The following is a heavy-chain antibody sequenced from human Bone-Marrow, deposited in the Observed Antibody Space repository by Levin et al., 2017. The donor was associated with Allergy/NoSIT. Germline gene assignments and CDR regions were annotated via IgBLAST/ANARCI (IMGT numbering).Heavy chain of an antibody. CDR3: ARVRGSSPTYWFDP. CDR1: GGSISTSYSY. D-gene: IGHD6-13*01. V-gene: IGHV4-39*07. J-gene: IGHJ5*02. CDR2: IYFSGST. Sequence: PSETLSLTCTVSGGSISTSYSYWGWIRQPPGKGLEWIGSIYFSGSTYYNPSLKSPVTISVDTSKNQFSLKLSSVTAADTAVYYCARVRGSSPTYWFDPWGQGTRVTVSS.